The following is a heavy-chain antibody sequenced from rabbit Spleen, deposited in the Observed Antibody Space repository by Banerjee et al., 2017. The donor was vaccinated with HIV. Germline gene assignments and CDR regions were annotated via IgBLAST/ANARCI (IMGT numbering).Heavy chain of an antibody. J-gene: IGHJ4*01. V-gene: IGHV1S7*01. CDR3: ARNTYDAPYYFNL. Sequence: QLVESGGGLVKPGASLTLTCTASGFDFSNYYMNWVRQAPGKGLEWIGYIDPVFGITYYASWVNGRFTISSHNAQNTLHLQLNSLTAVDRATYFCARNTYDAPYYFNLWGQGTLVTFS. CDR1: GFDFSNYY. D-gene: IGHD6-1*01. CDR2: IDPVFGIT.